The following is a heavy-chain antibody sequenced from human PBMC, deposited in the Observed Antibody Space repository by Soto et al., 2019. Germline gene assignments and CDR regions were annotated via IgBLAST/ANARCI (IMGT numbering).Heavy chain of an antibody. Sequence: SETLSLTCAVSGYSISSGHYWGWIRQPPGKGLEWIGSIYHSGTTYYNPSLKNRVTISLDTSENQVSLRLNSGTAADSAVYYCARSLYSSSWYAGYWGQGTLVTVSS. CDR1: GYSISSGHY. CDR3: ARSLYSSSWYAGY. CDR2: IYHSGTT. D-gene: IGHD6-13*01. J-gene: IGHJ4*02. V-gene: IGHV4-38-2*01.